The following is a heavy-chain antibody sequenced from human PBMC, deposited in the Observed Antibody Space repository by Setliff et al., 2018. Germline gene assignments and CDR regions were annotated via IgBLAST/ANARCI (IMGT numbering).Heavy chain of an antibody. V-gene: IGHV3-21*06. D-gene: IGHD3-22*01. J-gene: IGHJ4*02. CDR2: ITSRSSYI. CDR3: ARASVRYYDSSGFNY. CDR1: GFTFSNYS. Sequence: GESLKISCAASGFTFSNYSMNWVRQAPGKGLEWVSSITSRSSYIYYADSVKGRFTASRDNAKNSLYLQMNSLRAEDTAVYYCARASVRYYDSSGFNYWGQGTLVTVSS.